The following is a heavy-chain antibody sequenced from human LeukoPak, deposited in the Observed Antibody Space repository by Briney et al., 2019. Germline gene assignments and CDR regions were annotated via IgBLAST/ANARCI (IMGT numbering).Heavy chain of an antibody. CDR3: AKEREAYCSGGSCYGSDKLFPADY. V-gene: IGHV3-23*01. Sequence: AGGSLRLSCAASGFTFSSYAMTWVRQAPGKGLEWVSSISGTGGSTFYADSVKGRFTISRDNSKNTPYLQMNSLRAEDTAIYYCAKEREAYCSGGSCYGSDKLFPADYWGQGSLVTVSS. CDR1: GFTFSSYA. CDR2: ISGTGGST. D-gene: IGHD2-15*01. J-gene: IGHJ4*02.